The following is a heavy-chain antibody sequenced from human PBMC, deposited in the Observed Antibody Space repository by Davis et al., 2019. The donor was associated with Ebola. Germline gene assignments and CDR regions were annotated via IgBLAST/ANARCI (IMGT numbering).Heavy chain of an antibody. J-gene: IGHJ4*02. CDR1: GFNFEVYA. CDR3: VRDFVGANDF. Sequence: GESLNISCAASGFNFEVYAMHWVRQAPGRGLEYVSSISHDATSTYYAGSVKGRFTISRDNSKNTLYLQVSGLITEDTALYYCVRDFVGANDFWGQGTLVTVSS. V-gene: IGHV3-64D*08. D-gene: IGHD1-26*01. CDR2: ISHDATST.